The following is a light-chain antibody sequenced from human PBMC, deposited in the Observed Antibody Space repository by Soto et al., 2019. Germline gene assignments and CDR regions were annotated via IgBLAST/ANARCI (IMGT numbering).Light chain of an antibody. V-gene: IGKV3-11*01. Sequence: EIVLTQSPATLSLSAGEIATLSCRASQSVSSYLAWYQQKPGQAPRLLIYDASNRATGIPARFSGSGSGTDFTLTISSLEPEDFAVYYCQQRSNWPLTFGGGTKVEIK. CDR2: DAS. J-gene: IGKJ4*01. CDR1: QSVSSY. CDR3: QQRSNWPLT.